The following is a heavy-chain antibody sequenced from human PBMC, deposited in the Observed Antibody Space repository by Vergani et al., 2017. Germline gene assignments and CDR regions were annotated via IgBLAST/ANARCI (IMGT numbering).Heavy chain of an antibody. V-gene: IGHV3-7*01. CDR3: ASARGYDSSRASCYLHVFDY. Sequence: EVQLVESGGGLVQPGGSLRLSCAASGFTFSSCWMSWVRQAPGKGLEWVAKIKQDGSAKYYVDSVPGRFTISRDNAKNSLYLQMNSLRAEDTAVYYCASARGYDSSRASCYLHVFDYWGQGTLVTVSS. CDR2: IKQDGSAK. CDR1: GFTFSSCW. J-gene: IGHJ4*02. D-gene: IGHD2-2*01.